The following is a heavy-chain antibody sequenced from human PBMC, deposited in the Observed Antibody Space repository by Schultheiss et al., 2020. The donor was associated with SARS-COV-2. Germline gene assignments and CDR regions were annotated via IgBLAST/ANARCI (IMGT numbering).Heavy chain of an antibody. CDR1: GGSVSSGSYY. J-gene: IGHJ4*02. D-gene: IGHD1-26*01. CDR3: ARDMGAGVYY. CDR2: IYTSGST. Sequence: SETLSLTCTVSGGSVSSGSYYWSWIRQPAGKGLEWIGRIYTSGSTYYNPSLKSRVTISVDTSKNQFSLKLSSVTAADTAVYYCARDMGAGVYYWGQGTLVTVSS. V-gene: IGHV4-61*02.